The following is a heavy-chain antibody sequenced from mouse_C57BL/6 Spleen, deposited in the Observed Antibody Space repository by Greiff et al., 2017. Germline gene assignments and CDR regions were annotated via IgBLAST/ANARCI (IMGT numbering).Heavy chain of an antibody. CDR1: GYSITSGYY. CDR2: ISYDGSN. V-gene: IGHV3-6*01. CDR3: ARAFWFDV. Sequence: EVKLQESGPGLVKPSQSLSLTCSVTGYSITSGYYWNWIRQFPGNKLEWMGYISYDGSNNYNPSLKNRISITRDTSKNQFFLKLNSVTTEDTATYYCARAFWFDVWGTGTTVTVSS. J-gene: IGHJ1*03.